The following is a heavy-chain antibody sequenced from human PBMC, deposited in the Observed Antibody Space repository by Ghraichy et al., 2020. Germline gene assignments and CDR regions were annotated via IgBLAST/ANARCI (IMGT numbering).Heavy chain of an antibody. J-gene: IGHJ4*02. CDR3: ARGSDYGEDYFDY. V-gene: IGHV4-59*01. D-gene: IGHD4-17*01. CDR1: GDSISYYY. CDR2: IYYSWST. Sequence: SETLSLTCTVSGDSISYYYWSWIRQPPGKGLEWVGYIYYSWSTSYNPSLMCRVTISVDTSKPQFSLTLTSVTAADTAVYYCARGSDYGEDYFDYWGQGTLVTVSS.